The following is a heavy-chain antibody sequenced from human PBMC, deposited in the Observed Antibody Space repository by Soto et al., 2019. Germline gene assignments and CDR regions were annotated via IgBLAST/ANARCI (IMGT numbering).Heavy chain of an antibody. D-gene: IGHD3-10*01. V-gene: IGHV1-46*01. J-gene: IGHJ4*02. CDR1: GYTFTNYY. CDR3: ARDLLAGDF. Sequence: QVQLVQSGAEVKKPGASVKVSCRASGYTFTNYYIHWVRQAPGQGLEWMAIINPMSGSTNYAQNFQGRVTLTMDTSTTTVYMDLSSLRFEDTAVYFCARDLLAGDFWGQGILVTVSS. CDR2: INPMSGST.